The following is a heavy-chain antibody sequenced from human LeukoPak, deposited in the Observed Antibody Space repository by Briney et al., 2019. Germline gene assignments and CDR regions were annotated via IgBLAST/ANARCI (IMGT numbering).Heavy chain of an antibody. CDR1: GFTFSSYW. Sequence: GGSLRLSCAASGFTFSSYWMSWVRQAPGKGLEWVGRIKSKTDGGTTDYAAPVKGRFTISRDDSKNTLYLQMNSLKTEDTAVYYCTTDRYCSSTSCSRSDYWGQGTLVTVSS. J-gene: IGHJ4*02. CDR2: IKSKTDGGTT. V-gene: IGHV3-15*01. CDR3: TTDRYCSSTSCSRSDY. D-gene: IGHD2-2*01.